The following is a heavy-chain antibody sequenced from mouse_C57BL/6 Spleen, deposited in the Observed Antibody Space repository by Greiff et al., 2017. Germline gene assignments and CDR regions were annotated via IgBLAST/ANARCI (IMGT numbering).Heavy chain of an antibody. CDR3: TNPFYYYGSSHYFDY. D-gene: IGHD1-1*01. Sequence: VQLQQSGTVLARPGASVKMSCKTSGYTFTSYWMHWVKQRPGQGLEWIGAIYPGNSDTSYNQKFKGKAKLTAVTSASTAYMELSSLTNEDSAVYYCTNPFYYYGSSHYFDYWGQGTTLTVSS. CDR2: IYPGNSDT. V-gene: IGHV1-5*01. J-gene: IGHJ2*01. CDR1: GYTFTSYW.